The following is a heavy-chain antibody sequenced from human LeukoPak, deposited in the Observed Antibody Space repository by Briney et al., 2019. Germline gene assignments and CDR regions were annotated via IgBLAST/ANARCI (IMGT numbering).Heavy chain of an antibody. Sequence: ASVKVSFKASGYTFTSYDISWVRQAPGQGLEWMGWISTYNGNTNYAQKLQGRVTMTTDTITTTAYMELRSLRSDDTAVYYCARDHSGNWFDPWGQGTLVAVAS. CDR1: GYTFTSYD. V-gene: IGHV1-18*01. CDR3: ARDHSGNWFDP. J-gene: IGHJ5*02. CDR2: ISTYNGNT. D-gene: IGHD1-26*01.